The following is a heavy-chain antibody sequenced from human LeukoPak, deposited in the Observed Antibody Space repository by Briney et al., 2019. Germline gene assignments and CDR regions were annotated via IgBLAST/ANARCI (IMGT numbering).Heavy chain of an antibody. CDR1: GYTFTGYY. CDR2: INPNSGGT. CDR3: ARDLRITIFGVVIQSDYYYYGMDV. D-gene: IGHD3-3*01. J-gene: IGHJ6*02. V-gene: IGHV1-2*02. Sequence: ASVKVSCKASGYTFTGYYMHWVRQAPGQGLEWMGWINPNSGGTNYAQKFKGRVTMTRDTSISTAYMELSRLRSDDTAVYYCARDLRITIFGVVIQSDYYYYGMDVWGQGTTVTVSS.